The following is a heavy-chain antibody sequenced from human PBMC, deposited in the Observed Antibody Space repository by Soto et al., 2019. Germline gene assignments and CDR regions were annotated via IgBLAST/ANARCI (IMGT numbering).Heavy chain of an antibody. CDR3: AKDRDSSGWYRFHFDAFDI. V-gene: IGHV4-39*02. J-gene: IGHJ3*02. D-gene: IGHD6-19*01. CDR1: GGSISSSSYY. Sequence: ASETLSLTCTVSGGSISSSSYYWGWIRQPPGKGLEWIGSIYYSGSTYYNPSLKSRVTISVDTSKNQFSLKLSSVTAADTAVYYCAKDRDSSGWYRFHFDAFDIWGQGTMVTVSS. CDR2: IYYSGST.